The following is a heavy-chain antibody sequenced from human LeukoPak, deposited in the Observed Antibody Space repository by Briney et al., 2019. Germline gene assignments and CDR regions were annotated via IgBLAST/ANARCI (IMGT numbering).Heavy chain of an antibody. V-gene: IGHV3-30*02. CDR3: AKDQTDFVV. Sequence: PGGSLRLSCAASGFTFSGYGMHWVRQAPGKGLEWVAFIRYDGSNKFYADSVKGRFTISRDNSKNTLYLQMNSLRPDDTAVYYCAKDQTDFVVWGRGTLVSVSS. CDR2: IRYDGSNK. CDR1: GFTFSGYG. J-gene: IGHJ2*01.